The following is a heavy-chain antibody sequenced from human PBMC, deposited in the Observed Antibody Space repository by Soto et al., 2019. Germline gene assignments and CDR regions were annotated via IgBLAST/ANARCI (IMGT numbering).Heavy chain of an antibody. CDR3: ARSLIEVVIPTYFDY. V-gene: IGHV4-59*08. CDR1: GGSISSYY. Sequence: SETLSLTCTVSGGSISSYYWSWIRQPPGKGLEWIGYIYYSGSTNYNPSLKSRVTISVDTSKNQFSLKLSSVTAADTAVYYCARSLIEVVIPTYFDYWGQGTLVTVSS. D-gene: IGHD3-22*01. J-gene: IGHJ4*02. CDR2: IYYSGST.